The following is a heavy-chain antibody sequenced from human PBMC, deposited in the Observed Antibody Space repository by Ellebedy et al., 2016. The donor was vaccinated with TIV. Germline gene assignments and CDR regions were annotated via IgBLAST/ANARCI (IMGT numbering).Heavy chain of an antibody. CDR2: ISWTSGVI. Sequence: PGGSLRLSCAASGFPFSDYALHWVRQVPGKGLEWVSGISWTSGVIGYGDSVKGRFTISRDNAKKVLYLQMNRLRTEDTAVYRCVKEGSGGHGYYYDFWGQGTLVTVSS. J-gene: IGHJ4*02. V-gene: IGHV3-9*01. CDR3: VKEGSGGHGYYYDF. D-gene: IGHD2-15*01. CDR1: GFPFSDYA.